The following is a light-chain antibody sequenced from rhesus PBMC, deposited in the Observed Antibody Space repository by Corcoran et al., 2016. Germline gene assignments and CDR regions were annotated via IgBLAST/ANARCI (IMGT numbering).Light chain of an antibody. CDR1: QGISNN. CDR2: KAS. Sequence: DIQMTQSPSSLSASVGDRVTITCRASQGISNNLAWYQQKPGKVPKLLIYKASTLESGIPSRFSGSGSGTDFTLTILSLQPEDFATYYCQHGYGILYSFGQGTKVEIK. J-gene: IGKJ2*01. V-gene: IGKV1-25*01. CDR3: QHGYGILYS.